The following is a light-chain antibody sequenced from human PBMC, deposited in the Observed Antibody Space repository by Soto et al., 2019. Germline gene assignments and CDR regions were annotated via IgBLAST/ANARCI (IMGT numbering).Light chain of an antibody. CDR2: DVS. CDR1: SSDVGGYNY. J-gene: IGLJ1*01. V-gene: IGLV2-14*01. CDR3: SSYTSSTFYV. Sequence: QSVLTQPASVSGSPGQSISISCTGTSSDVGGYNYVSWYQQHPGKAPKLMIYDVSNRPSGVSNRFSGSKSDNTASLTISGLQAEDVADYYCSSYTSSTFYVFGTVTEV.